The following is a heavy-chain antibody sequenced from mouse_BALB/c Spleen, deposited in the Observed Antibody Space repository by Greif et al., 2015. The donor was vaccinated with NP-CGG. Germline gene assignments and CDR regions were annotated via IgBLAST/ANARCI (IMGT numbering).Heavy chain of an antibody. D-gene: IGHD4-1*01. CDR2: IYPGSGNT. Sequence: QVQLKQSGPELVKPGASVKISCKASGYTFTDYYINWVKQKPGQGLEWIGWIYPGSGNTKYNEKFKGKATLTVDTSSSTAYMQLSSLTSEDTAVYFCARRTGTEAMDYWGHGTSVTVSS. J-gene: IGHJ4*01. CDR3: ARRTGTEAMDY. CDR1: GYTFTDYY. V-gene: IGHV1-84*02.